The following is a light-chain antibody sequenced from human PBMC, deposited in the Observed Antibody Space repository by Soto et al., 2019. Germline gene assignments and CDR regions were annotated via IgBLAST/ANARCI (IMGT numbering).Light chain of an antibody. CDR3: QQYGSSPYT. J-gene: IGKJ2*01. Sequence: EIVLTQSPGTLSLSPGEGATLSCRASQSVSTNYLGWYQQKPGQAPRLLIYGASNRATGIPDRFSGSGSGTDFTLTITRPEPEDFTMFYWQQYGSSPYTFGQGTKLEIK. V-gene: IGKV3-20*01. CDR1: QSVSTNY. CDR2: GAS.